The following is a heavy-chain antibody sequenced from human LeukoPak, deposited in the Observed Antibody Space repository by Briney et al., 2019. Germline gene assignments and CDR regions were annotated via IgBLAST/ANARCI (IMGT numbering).Heavy chain of an antibody. Sequence: QTGGSLRLSCAASGFIFSNYPIHWVRQTPDKGLECVAVMSNTGNTKYYANSVRGRFTVSRDNSKNTVYLQMNSLRLEDTAVYYCVRDPILGFPDYFDSWGQGTLVTVSS. CDR1: GFIFSNYP. CDR2: MSNTGNTK. D-gene: IGHD3-3*01. CDR3: VRDPILGFPDYFDS. V-gene: IGHV3-30-3*01. J-gene: IGHJ4*02.